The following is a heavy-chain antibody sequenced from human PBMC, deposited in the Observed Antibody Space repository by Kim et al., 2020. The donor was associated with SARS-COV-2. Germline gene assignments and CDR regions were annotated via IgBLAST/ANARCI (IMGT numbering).Heavy chain of an antibody. CDR3: ARARVRAMIVVGSLDC. D-gene: IGHD3-22*01. Sequence: SETLSLTCTVSGGSISSGGYYWSWIRQHPGKGLEWIGYIYYSGSTYYNPSLKSRVTISVDTSKNPFSLKLSSLTAADTAVYYCARARVRAMIVVGSLDCWGPGNPVTVSS. CDR2: IYYSGST. CDR1: GGSISSGGYY. J-gene: IGHJ4*02. V-gene: IGHV4-31*03.